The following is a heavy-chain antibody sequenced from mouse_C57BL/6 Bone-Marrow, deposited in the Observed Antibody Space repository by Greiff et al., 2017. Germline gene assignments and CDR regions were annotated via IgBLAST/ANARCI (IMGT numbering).Heavy chain of an antibody. CDR3: TTISYYGSSCEGSYYAMDY. J-gene: IGHJ4*01. CDR1: GFNIKDDY. V-gene: IGHV14-4*01. D-gene: IGHD1-1*01. CDR2: IDPENGDT. Sequence: EVQLQQSGAELVRPGASVKLSCTASGFNIKDDYMHWVKQRPEQGLEWIGWIDPENGDTEYASKFQGKATITADTSSNTAYLQLSSLTSEDTAVYYCTTISYYGSSCEGSYYAMDYWGQGTSVTVSS.